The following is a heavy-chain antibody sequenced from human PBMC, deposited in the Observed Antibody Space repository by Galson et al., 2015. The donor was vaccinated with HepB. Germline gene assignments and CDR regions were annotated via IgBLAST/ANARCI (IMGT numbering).Heavy chain of an antibody. CDR3: ARDRGFHSDSPAY. V-gene: IGHV3-33*01. Sequence: SLRLSCAASGFTFSSYGMHWVRQAPGKGLEWMGVIWYDGSNKYYADSVKGRFTISRDNSKNTLFLQMNSLRVEDTGTYYCARDRGFHSDSPAYWGQGTMVIVS. D-gene: IGHD1-26*01. CDR2: IWYDGSNK. J-gene: IGHJ4*02. CDR1: GFTFSSYG.